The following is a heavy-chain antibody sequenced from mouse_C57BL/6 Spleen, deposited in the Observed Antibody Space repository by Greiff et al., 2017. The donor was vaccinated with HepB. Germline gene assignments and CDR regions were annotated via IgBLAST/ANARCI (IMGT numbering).Heavy chain of an antibody. CDR1: GYTFTSYW. J-gene: IGHJ2*01. D-gene: IGHD2-1*01. CDR2: IDPSDSYT. CDR3: ASGIYYGKGSYFDY. Sequence: QVQLQQPGAELVKPGASVKLSCKASGYTFTSYWMQWVKQRPGQGLEWIGEIDPSDSYTNYNQKFKGKATLTVDTSSSTAYMQLSSLTSEDSAVYYCASGIYYGKGSYFDYWGQGTTLTVSS. V-gene: IGHV1-50*01.